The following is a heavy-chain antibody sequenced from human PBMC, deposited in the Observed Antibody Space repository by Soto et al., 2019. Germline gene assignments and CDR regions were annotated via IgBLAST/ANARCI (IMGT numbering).Heavy chain of an antibody. Sequence: EVQVVESGGGLVQPGGSLRLSCAASGFTVSSNYMTWVRQAPGQGLELVSIIYSDGSTYYADSVKGRFTISRHNYKNTLYLQMTSLRAEDTAVYYCARVGYSSNCPSLFNWFDPWGQGTLVTVSS. CDR1: GFTVSSNY. J-gene: IGHJ5*02. V-gene: IGHV3-53*04. D-gene: IGHD6-13*01. CDR2: IYSDGST. CDR3: ARVGYSSNCPSLFNWFDP.